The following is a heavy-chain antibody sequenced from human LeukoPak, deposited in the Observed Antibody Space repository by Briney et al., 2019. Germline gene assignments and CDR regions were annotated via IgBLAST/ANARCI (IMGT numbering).Heavy chain of an antibody. D-gene: IGHD3-3*01. CDR2: TYYASKWYR. CDR3: VRGQFSAFDI. Sequence: SQTLSLTCAISGDSISGNSVAWNWIRQSPSRGLEWLGRTYYASKWYRDYATSVKGRITVNPDTSKNQFSLQLNSVTPEDTAVYYCVRGQFSAFDIWGQGTMVTVTS. CDR1: GDSISGNSVA. V-gene: IGHV6-1*01. J-gene: IGHJ3*02.